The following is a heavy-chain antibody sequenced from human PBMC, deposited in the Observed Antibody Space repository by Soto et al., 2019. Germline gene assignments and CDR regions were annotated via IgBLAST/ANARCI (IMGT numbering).Heavy chain of an antibody. CDR1: GFTVSNFY. D-gene: IGHD3-3*01. CDR2: ISSGGST. J-gene: IGHJ4*02. V-gene: IGHV3-66*01. Sequence: EVQLVESGGGLVQPGGPLRLSCAASGFTVSNFYMTWVRQAPGKGLEWVSVISSGGSTYYADSVKGRFTISRDNSKNTLYLEMNSLRAGDTAVYYCARDTFGGAYDFWHGGQGTLVTVSS. CDR3: ARDTFGGAYDFWH.